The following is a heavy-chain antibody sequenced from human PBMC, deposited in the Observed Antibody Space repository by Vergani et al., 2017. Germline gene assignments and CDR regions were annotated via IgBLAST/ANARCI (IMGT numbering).Heavy chain of an antibody. CDR1: GYTFTGYY. D-gene: IGHD5-18*01. CDR3: ASYYGIGRVDTAMVRTHAKYYFDY. J-gene: IGHJ4*02. CDR2: INPNSGGT. Sequence: QVQLVQSGAEVKKPGASVKVSCKASGYTFTGYYMHWVRQAPGQGLEWMGWINPNSGGTNYAQKFQGRVTMTRDTSISTAYMELSRLRSDDTAVYYCASYYGIGRVDTAMVRTHAKYYFDYWGQGTLVTVSS. V-gene: IGHV1-2*02.